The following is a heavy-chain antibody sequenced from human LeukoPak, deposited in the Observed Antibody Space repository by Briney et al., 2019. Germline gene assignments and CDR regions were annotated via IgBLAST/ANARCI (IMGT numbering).Heavy chain of an antibody. CDR1: GYSFTSYW. CDR2: IYPGDSDT. V-gene: IGHV5-51*01. CDR3: ARHFRASGATLRHFDY. Sequence: GESLKISCKGSGYSFTSYWIGWVRQMPGKGLEWMGIIYPGDSDTRYSPSFQGQVTISADKSISTAYLQWSSLKASDTAMYYCARHFRASGATLRHFDYWGQGTLVTVSS. J-gene: IGHJ4*02. D-gene: IGHD2-15*01.